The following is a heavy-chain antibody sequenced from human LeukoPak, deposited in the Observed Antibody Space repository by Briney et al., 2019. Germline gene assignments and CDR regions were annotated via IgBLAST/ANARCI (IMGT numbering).Heavy chain of an antibody. J-gene: IGHJ4*02. Sequence: GGSLRLSCAASGSTFSNYWMAWVRQAPGKGLEWVADIKQDGSEKHYVDSVKGRFTISRDNAKNSLYLQMNSLRAEDTALYYCGRDGTEDQWGQGTLVTVSS. V-gene: IGHV3-7*05. CDR3: GRDGTEDQ. CDR2: IKQDGSEK. CDR1: GSTFSNYW. D-gene: IGHD2-2*01.